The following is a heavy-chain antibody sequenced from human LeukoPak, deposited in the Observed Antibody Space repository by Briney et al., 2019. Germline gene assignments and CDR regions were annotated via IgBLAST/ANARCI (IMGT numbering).Heavy chain of an antibody. D-gene: IGHD6-19*01. J-gene: IGHJ4*02. CDR1: GFTFSSNG. CDR3: AKGSGWGYYFDY. CDR2: IQYDGSKK. V-gene: IGHV3-30*02. Sequence: GGSLRLSCVASGFTFSSNGMHWVRQAPGKGLEWVTFIQYDGSKKYYADSVKGRFTISRDNSKNTLYLEMNSLRAEDTAVYYCAKGSGWGYYFDYWGQGTLVTVSS.